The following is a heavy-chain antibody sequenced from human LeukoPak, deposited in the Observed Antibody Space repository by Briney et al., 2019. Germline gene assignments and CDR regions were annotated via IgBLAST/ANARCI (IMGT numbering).Heavy chain of an antibody. Sequence: PSETLSHTCADSRGSICSGGYSWSCIRQPPGKGLEWIGYMYHDGDTYYNPSLKGRVTISVDTSKNQFSLKLSSVTAADTAVYYCARHFGAGGGFFYWGHGEPFTVSS. CDR3: ARHFGAGGGFFY. CDR1: RGSICSGGYS. J-gene: IGHJ4*01. D-gene: IGHD3/OR15-3a*01. CDR2: MYHDGDT. V-gene: IGHV4-30-2*01.